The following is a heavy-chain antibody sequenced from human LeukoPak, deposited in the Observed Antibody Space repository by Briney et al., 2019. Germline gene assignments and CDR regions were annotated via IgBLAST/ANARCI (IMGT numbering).Heavy chain of an antibody. CDR1: GFIFSTYA. Sequence: PGGSLRLSCAASGFIFSTYAMNWVRQAPGKGLEWVSGISDSGGSTYYADSVKGRFTISRDNSKNTLYLQMNSLRAEGTAVYYCAKDRYSNFGNWFDPWGQGTLVTVFS. D-gene: IGHD4-11*01. V-gene: IGHV3-23*01. CDR2: ISDSGGST. CDR3: AKDRYSNFGNWFDP. J-gene: IGHJ5*02.